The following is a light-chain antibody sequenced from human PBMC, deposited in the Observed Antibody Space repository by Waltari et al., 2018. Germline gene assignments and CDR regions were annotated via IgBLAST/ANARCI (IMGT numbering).Light chain of an antibody. V-gene: IGLV2-14*01. CDR2: EVN. CDR3: SSYASSGTLV. CDR1: SSDGGGYLF. Sequence: QSALTQPASVSGSPGQSITISCTGTSSDGGGYLFASWYQVHPGKVPKLIIYEVNRPPSVVSNRFSGSKSGNTASLTISGLQAEDEADFYCSSYASSGTLVFGSGTKVTVL. J-gene: IGLJ1*01.